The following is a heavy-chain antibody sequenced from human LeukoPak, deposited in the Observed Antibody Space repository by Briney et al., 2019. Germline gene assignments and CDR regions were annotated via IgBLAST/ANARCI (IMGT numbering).Heavy chain of an antibody. Sequence: PGGSLRLSCATSGFTFSAYSLTWVRQAPGKGLEWLSYISSSSTYIYYADSVKGRFSISRDNANDSLFLQMNSLTAEDTAVYFCARVAIGLAEYAQNENECWGRGTLVIVSS. J-gene: IGHJ4*01. V-gene: IGHV3-21*01. CDR3: ARVAIGLAEYAQNENEC. CDR1: GFTFSAYS. D-gene: IGHD1-1*01. CDR2: ISSSSTYI.